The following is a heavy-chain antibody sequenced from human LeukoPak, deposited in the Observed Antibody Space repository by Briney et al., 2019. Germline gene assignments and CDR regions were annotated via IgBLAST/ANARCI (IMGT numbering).Heavy chain of an antibody. CDR3: ARGGETTWIDY. D-gene: IGHD3-10*01. Sequence: GASVKVSCKASGYTFMTYAIHWVRQAPGQRLEWMGWINAGNGDTKFSQKFQDRVTITRDTSASTAYMELNSLRSEDTAVYYCARGGETTWIDYRGQGTLVTVSS. V-gene: IGHV1-3*01. J-gene: IGHJ4*02. CDR1: GYTFMTYA. CDR2: INAGNGDT.